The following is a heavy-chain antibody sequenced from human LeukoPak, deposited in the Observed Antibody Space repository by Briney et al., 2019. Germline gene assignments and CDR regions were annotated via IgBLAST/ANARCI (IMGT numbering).Heavy chain of an antibody. CDR1: GSTFSSYA. V-gene: IGHV3-23*01. CDR2: IGGSGGST. Sequence: PGGSLRLSCAASGSTFSSYAMSCVRQAPGTGLEWVSAIGGSGGSTYYADSVKGRFTISRDNSKNTLYLQMNSLRVEDTAVYYCAKVGDYYYYYYMDVWGKGTTVTVSS. D-gene: IGHD3-10*01. J-gene: IGHJ6*03. CDR3: AKVGDYYYYYYMDV.